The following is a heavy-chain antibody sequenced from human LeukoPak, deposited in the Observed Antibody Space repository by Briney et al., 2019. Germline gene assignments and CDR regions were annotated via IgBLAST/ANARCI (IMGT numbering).Heavy chain of an antibody. CDR3: ARLGFWSGYYGYYYYYGMDV. D-gene: IGHD3-3*01. CDR2: IHYSGST. CDR1: GGSISSSSYY. Sequence: SETLSLTCTVSGGSISSSSYYWGWIRQPPGKGLEWIGSIHYSGSTYYNPSLKSRVTISVDTSKNQFSLKLSSVTAADTAVYYCARLGFWSGYYGYYYYYGMDVWGQGTTVTVSS. J-gene: IGHJ6*02. V-gene: IGHV4-39*01.